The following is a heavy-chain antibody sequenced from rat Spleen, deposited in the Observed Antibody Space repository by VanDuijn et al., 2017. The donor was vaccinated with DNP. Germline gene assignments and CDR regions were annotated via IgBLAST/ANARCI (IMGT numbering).Heavy chain of an antibody. CDR3: VRWNSGHFDY. D-gene: IGHD4-3*01. CDR1: GLTFSNYG. J-gene: IGHJ2*01. CDR2: IGSVVYAP. Sequence: EVQLVESGGGLVQPGRSLKLSCAVSGLTFSNYGMHWIRQAPAKGLEWVAYIGSVVYAPYYGDSVKGRFTISRDNAKSTLYLQMNSLRSEDMATYYCVRWNSGHFDYGGQGVMVTVSS. V-gene: IGHV5-19*01.